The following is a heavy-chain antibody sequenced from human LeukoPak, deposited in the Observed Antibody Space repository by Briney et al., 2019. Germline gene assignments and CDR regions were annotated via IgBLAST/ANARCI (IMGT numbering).Heavy chain of an antibody. Sequence: QTGGSLRLSCAASGFTFSSYGMHWVRQAPGKGLEWVAFVHYGGSNKYYADSVKGRFAISRDNSKNTLYLQMNSLRAEDTAVYYCAKGNRNTAGPRLLWYWGQGTLVTVSS. V-gene: IGHV3-30*02. CDR1: GFTFSSYG. CDR2: VHYGGSNK. J-gene: IGHJ4*02. D-gene: IGHD5-18*01. CDR3: AKGNRNTAGPRLLWY.